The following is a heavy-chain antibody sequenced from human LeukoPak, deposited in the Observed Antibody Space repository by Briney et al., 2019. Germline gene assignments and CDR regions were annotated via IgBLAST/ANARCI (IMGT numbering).Heavy chain of an antibody. CDR1: GFTFDDYG. Sequence: GGSLRLSCAASGFTFDDYGMTWVRQAPGKGLEWVSSINWNGDSTHYADSVRGRFTISRDNAKNSLYLQMNSLRAEDTASYYCARFVDFGGFDYWGQETLVTVSS. V-gene: IGHV3-20*04. CDR2: INWNGDST. J-gene: IGHJ4*02. D-gene: IGHD4-23*01. CDR3: ARFVDFGGFDY.